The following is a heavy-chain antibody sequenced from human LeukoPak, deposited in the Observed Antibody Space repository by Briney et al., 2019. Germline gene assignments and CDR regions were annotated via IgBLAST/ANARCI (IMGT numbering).Heavy chain of an antibody. J-gene: IGHJ5*02. CDR2: IYYSGST. CDR3: ARVPNSSGWRSYNWFDP. Sequence: PSEILSLTCTVSGGSISSYYWSWIRQPPGKGLEWIGYIYYSGSTNCNPSLKSRVTISVDTSRNQFSLKLSSVTAADTAVYYCARVPNSSGWRSYNWFDPWGQGTLVTVSS. CDR1: GGSISSYY. D-gene: IGHD6-19*01. V-gene: IGHV4-59*01.